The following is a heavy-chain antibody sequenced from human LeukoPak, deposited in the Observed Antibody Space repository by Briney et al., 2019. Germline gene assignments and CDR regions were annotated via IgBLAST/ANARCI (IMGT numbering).Heavy chain of an antibody. Sequence: SETLSLTCTVSGGSISSSSYYWGWIRQPPGKGLEWIGSIYYSGSTYYNPSLKSRVTISVDTSKNQFSLKLSSVTAADTAVYYCAVPAAKRPQWFDPWGQGTLVTVSS. J-gene: IGHJ5*02. CDR1: GGSISSSSYY. CDR3: AVPAAKRPQWFDP. CDR2: IYYSGST. D-gene: IGHD2-2*01. V-gene: IGHV4-39*01.